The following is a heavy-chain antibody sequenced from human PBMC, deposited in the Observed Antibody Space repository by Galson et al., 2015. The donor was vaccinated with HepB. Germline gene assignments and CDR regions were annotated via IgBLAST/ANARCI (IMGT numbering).Heavy chain of an antibody. D-gene: IGHD6-19*01. Sequence: SVKVSCKASGGPFKNYGISWVRQAPGQGLEWMGGIIPIFVTPSYAQRFQGRVSITADESTSTAYMELSSLRSEDTAVYYCARGKGSAVAGGAGPAPNYYGMDVWGQGTTVPVSS. J-gene: IGHJ6*02. CDR3: ARGKGSAVAGGAGPAPNYYGMDV. CDR1: GGPFKNYG. CDR2: IIPIFVTP. V-gene: IGHV1-69*13.